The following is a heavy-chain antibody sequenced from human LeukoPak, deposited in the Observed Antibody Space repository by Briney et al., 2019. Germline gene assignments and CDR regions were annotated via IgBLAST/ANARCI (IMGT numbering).Heavy chain of an antibody. D-gene: IGHD3-10*01. CDR1: GYTFTGYF. CDR2: INPYSGDT. J-gene: IGHJ3*01. V-gene: IGHV1-2*02. CDR3: ARGRGTNYYASGSA. Sequence: ASVKVSCKASGYTFTGYFIHWVRQAPGQGPEWMGWINPYSGDTIYAQKFEGRVTLTRDTSINTAYMELTRLRSDDTAMYYCARGRGTNYYASGSAWGQGTVVTVSS.